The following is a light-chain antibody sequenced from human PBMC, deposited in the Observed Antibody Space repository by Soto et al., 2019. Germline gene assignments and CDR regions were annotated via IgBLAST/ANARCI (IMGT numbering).Light chain of an antibody. J-gene: IGLJ1*01. CDR3: SSYAGSNNYV. CDR1: SSDVGGYNY. Sequence: QSVLTQPPSASGSPGQSVTISCTGTSSDVGGYNYVSWYQQHPGKAPKLMIYGVSKRPSGVPDRFSGSKSGNTDSLTVSGLQAEDEADYYCSSYAGSNNYVFGTGTKVTVL. V-gene: IGLV2-8*01. CDR2: GVS.